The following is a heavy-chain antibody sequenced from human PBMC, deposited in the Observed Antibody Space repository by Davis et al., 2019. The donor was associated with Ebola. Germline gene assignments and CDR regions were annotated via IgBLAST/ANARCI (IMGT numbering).Heavy chain of an antibody. V-gene: IGHV3-64*04. CDR1: GFTFGDYA. CDR3: ARDHGYCSGGSCYSSYFDY. D-gene: IGHD2-15*01. CDR2: ISTNGENT. J-gene: IGHJ4*02. Sequence: GESLKISCTASGFTFGDYAINWVRQAPGKGLESVSRISTNGENTYYADSVKGRFTISRDNSKSTLYLQMNSLRAEDTAVYYCARDHGYCSGGSCYSSYFDYWGQGTLVTVSS.